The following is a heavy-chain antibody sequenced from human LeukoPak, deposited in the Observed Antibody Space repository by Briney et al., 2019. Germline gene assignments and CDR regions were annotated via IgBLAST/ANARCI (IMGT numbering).Heavy chain of an antibody. V-gene: IGHV1-2*04. CDR3: AREGNSYGHFDY. CDR2: FNPNSGGT. CDR1: GYTFTGFY. J-gene: IGHJ4*02. Sequence: ASVKVSCKASGYTFTGFYIHWVRQAPGQGLEWMGWFNPNSGGTNYAQKFQGWVTMTRDTSISTAYMELSRLRSDDTAVYYCAREGNSYGHFDYWGQGTLVTVSS. D-gene: IGHD5-18*01.